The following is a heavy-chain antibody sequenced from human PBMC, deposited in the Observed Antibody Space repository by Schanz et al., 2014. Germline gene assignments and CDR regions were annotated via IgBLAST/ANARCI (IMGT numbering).Heavy chain of an antibody. CDR3: ARGGRTTYNYYYGMDV. V-gene: IGHV4-30-4*07. J-gene: IGHJ6*02. Sequence: ESGPGLVKPSQTLSLTCAVSGGSISSGGYSWNWIRQPPGKGLEWIVYIYYSGSTYYNPSLKSRVTISVDTSKNQFSLKLSSVTAADTAVYYCARGGRTTYNYYYGMDVWGQGTTVTVSS. D-gene: IGHD1-1*01. CDR2: IYYSGST. CDR1: GGSISSGGYS.